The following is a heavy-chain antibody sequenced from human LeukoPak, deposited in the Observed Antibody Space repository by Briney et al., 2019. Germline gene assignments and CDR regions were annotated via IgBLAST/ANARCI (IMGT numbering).Heavy chain of an antibody. V-gene: IGHV3-23*01. CDR2: ISGSGGSS. CDR3: ARDPPPGRYFDWLSDAFDI. Sequence: GGSLRLSCAASGFTFSSCAMSWVRQAPGEGLEWVSVISGSGGSSYYADSVKGRFTISRDTSKNTLYLQMNSLRAEDTAVYYCARDPPPGRYFDWLSDAFDIWGQGTMVTVSS. CDR1: GFTFSSCA. D-gene: IGHD3-9*01. J-gene: IGHJ3*02.